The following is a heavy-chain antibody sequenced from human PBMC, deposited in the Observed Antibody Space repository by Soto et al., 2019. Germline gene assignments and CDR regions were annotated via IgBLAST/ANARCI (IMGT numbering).Heavy chain of an antibody. CDR1: GFIFSNYV. CDR3: AKRPRALLTFDY. Sequence: EVQLVDSGGGLVQPGGSLRLSCAASGFIFSNYVMSWVRQAPGKGLGWVSSIRDSGGTSYYADSVKGRFTISRDNSKNTLYLQMNSLRAEDTAIYYCAKRPRALLTFDYWGQGTLVTVSS. J-gene: IGHJ4*02. CDR2: IRDSGGTS. V-gene: IGHV3-23*04. D-gene: IGHD1-26*01.